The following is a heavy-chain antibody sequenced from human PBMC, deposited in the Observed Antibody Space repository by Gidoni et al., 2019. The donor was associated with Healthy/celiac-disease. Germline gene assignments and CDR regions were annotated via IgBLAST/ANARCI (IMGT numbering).Heavy chain of an antibody. V-gene: IGHV3-9*01. CDR3: AKELQPASSYYYDSSGSENGAFDI. Sequence: EVQLVESGGGLVQPGRSLRLSCAASGFTFDDYAMHGVRQAPGKGLDWVSGISWNSGSIGYADSVNGRFTISRDNAKNSLYLQMNSLRAEDTALYHCAKELQPASSYYYDSSGSENGAFDIWGQGTMVTVSS. CDR2: ISWNSGSI. D-gene: IGHD3-22*01. CDR1: GFTFDDYA. J-gene: IGHJ3*02.